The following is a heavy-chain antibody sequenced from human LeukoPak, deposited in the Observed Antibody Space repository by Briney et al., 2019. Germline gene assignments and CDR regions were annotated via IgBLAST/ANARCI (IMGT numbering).Heavy chain of an antibody. Sequence: PGGSLRLSCAASGLTFSSYAMNWVRQAPGKGLEWVSAISGSGGNTYYADSVKGRFSISRDNSKNTLYLQVNGLRTEDTAVYYCAKDRLLNCRGDCYIFDYWGQGTVVTVSS. CDR1: GLTFSSYA. J-gene: IGHJ4*02. V-gene: IGHV3-23*01. CDR2: ISGSGGNT. D-gene: IGHD2-21*02. CDR3: AKDRLLNCRGDCYIFDY.